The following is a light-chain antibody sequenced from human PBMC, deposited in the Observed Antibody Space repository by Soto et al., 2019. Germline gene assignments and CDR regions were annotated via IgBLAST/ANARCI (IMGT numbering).Light chain of an antibody. V-gene: IGLV3-21*02. CDR2: EDS. Sequence: SYELTQPPSVSVAPGQTARITCGGDNIGSDSVHWYQQKPGQAPLLVVYEDSDRPSGIPERFSGFSYGNTATLTSSRVEAGDEADYYCQVWDGSSDHYVFGTCTKV. CDR1: NIGSDS. J-gene: IGLJ1*01. CDR3: QVWDGSSDHYV.